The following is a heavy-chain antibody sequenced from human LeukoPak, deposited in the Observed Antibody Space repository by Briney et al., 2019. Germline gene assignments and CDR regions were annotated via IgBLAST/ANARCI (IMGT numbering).Heavy chain of an antibody. V-gene: IGHV4-4*09. CDR1: GGSISSYY. J-gene: IGHJ4*02. CDR3: ARVSTFRGAIGYFDY. CDR2: IYTSGST. D-gene: IGHD3-16*02. Sequence: SETLSLTCTVSGGSISSYYWSWIRQPPGKGLEWIGYIYTSGSTNYNPSLKSRVTISVDTSKNQFSLKLSSVTAADTAVYYCARVSTFRGAIGYFDYWGQGTLVTVSS.